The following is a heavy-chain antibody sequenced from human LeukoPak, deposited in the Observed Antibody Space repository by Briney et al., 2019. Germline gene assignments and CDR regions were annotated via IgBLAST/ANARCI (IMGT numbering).Heavy chain of an antibody. J-gene: IGHJ5*02. V-gene: IGHV3-48*01. D-gene: IGHD3-3*01. CDR1: GFTFSSYE. Sequence: PGGSLRLSCAASGFTFSSYEMNWVRQAPGKGLEWVPYISSSSSTIYYADSVKGRFTISRDNAKNSLYLQMNSLRAEDTAVYYCARDNYDFWSGYSINWFDPWGQGTLVTVSS. CDR2: ISSSSSTI. CDR3: ARDNYDFWSGYSINWFDP.